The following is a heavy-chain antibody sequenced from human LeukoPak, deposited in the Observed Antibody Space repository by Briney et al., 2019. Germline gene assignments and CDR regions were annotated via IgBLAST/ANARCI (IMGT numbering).Heavy chain of an antibody. Sequence: GRSLRLSCAASGFNFNTYWMSWVRQAPGKGLEWVANIKPDGSETNYVDSVKGRFTISRDNAKRSLYLQMNSLRVEDTAVYYCARAITDFDYWGQGTLVTVSS. CDR3: ARAITDFDY. CDR1: GFNFNTYW. D-gene: IGHD1-14*01. V-gene: IGHV3-7*01. J-gene: IGHJ4*02. CDR2: IKPDGSET.